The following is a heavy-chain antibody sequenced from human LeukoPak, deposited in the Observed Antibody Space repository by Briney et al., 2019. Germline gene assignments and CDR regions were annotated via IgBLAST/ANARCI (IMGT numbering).Heavy chain of an antibody. CDR1: GFTFSSYA. CDR2: ISYDGSNK. J-gene: IGHJ5*02. V-gene: IGHV3-30*04. CDR3: AKDQARGFVGNNWFDP. Sequence: GGSLRLSCAASGFTFSSYAMHWVRQAPGKGLEWVAVISYDGSNKYYADSVKGRFTISRDNSKNTLYLQMNSLRAEDTAVYYCAKDQARGFVGNNWFDPWGQGTLVTVSS. D-gene: IGHD2-15*01.